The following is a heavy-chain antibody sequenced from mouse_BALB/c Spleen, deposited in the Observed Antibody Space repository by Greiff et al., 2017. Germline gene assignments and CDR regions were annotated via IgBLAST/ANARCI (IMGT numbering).Heavy chain of an antibody. CDR3: ARDRDYYGSSYGWFAY. CDR1: GFSLTSYG. Sequence: VQLVESGPGLVAPSQSLSITCTVSGFSLTSYGVHWVRQPPGKGLEWLGVIWAGGSTNYNSALMSRLSISKDNSKSQVFLKMNSLQTDDTAMYYCARDRDYYGSSYGWFAYWGQGTLVTVSA. D-gene: IGHD1-1*01. CDR2: IWAGGST. V-gene: IGHV2-9*02. J-gene: IGHJ3*01.